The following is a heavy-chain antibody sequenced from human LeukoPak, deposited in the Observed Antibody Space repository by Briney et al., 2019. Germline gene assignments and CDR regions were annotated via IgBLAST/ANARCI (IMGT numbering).Heavy chain of an antibody. CDR1: GFTFCSYG. D-gene: IGHD2-15*01. CDR3: ARDIVVAAATPGFYYYGIDV. V-gene: IGHV3-33*01. Sequence: GGSLRLSCAPSGFTFCSYGVHCGREAPGKGVEWGAVIWYDGSNKYYADSVKGRFTMSRDYSKNTLFLQMNSLRAEDTAVYYCARDIVVAAATPGFYYYGIDVWGQGTTVTVSS. CDR2: IWYDGSNK. J-gene: IGHJ6*02.